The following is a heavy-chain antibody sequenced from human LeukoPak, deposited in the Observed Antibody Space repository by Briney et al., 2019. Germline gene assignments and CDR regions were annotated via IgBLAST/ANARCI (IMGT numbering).Heavy chain of an antibody. CDR2: IIPIFGIA. CDR3: ARDMGYYYDSSGYSLRY. V-gene: IGHV1-69*17. CDR1: GGTFSSYA. J-gene: IGHJ4*02. D-gene: IGHD3-22*01. Sequence: ASVKVSCKASGGTFSSYAISWVRQAPGQGLEWMGGIIPIFGIANYAQKFQGRVTITADKSTSTAYMELSSLRSEDTAVYYCARDMGYYYDSSGYSLRYWGQGTLVTVSS.